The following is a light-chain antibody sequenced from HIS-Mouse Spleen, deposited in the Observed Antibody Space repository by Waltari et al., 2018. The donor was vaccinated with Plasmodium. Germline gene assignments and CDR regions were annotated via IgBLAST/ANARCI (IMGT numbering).Light chain of an antibody. CDR2: DVS. J-gene: IGLJ2*01. CDR1: SSDVGGYNY. CDR3: CSYAGSYTWV. Sequence: QSALTQPRSVSGSPGQSVTISCTGTSSDVGGYNYVSWYQQHPGKAPKLIIYDVSKRASGVPDRFSGSKSGNPASLTISGLQAEDEADYYCCSYAGSYTWVFGGGTKLTVL. V-gene: IGLV2-11*01.